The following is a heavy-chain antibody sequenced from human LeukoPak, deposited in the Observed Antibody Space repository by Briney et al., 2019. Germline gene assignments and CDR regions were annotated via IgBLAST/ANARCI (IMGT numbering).Heavy chain of an antibody. D-gene: IGHD3-9*01. CDR3: TRDLMDYDVSTGLHHYYMDV. CDR1: GFTFSSYW. Sequence: PGGSLRLSCEASGFTFSSYWMHWVRQAPGKGLVWVSRINSDGSSTSYADSVKGRFTISRDNAKNTLYLQMNTLRVEDTAVYYCTRDLMDYDVSTGLHHYYMDVWGQGTTVTVSS. V-gene: IGHV3-74*01. CDR2: INSDGSST. J-gene: IGHJ6*02.